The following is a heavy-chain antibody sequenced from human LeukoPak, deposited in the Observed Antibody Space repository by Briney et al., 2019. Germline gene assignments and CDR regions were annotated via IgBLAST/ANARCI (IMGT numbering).Heavy chain of an antibody. Sequence: PSETLSLTCAVYGGSISGYYWGWIRQPPGKGLEWIGSIYYSGSTYYNPSLKSRVTISVDTSKNQFSLKLSSVTAADTAVYYCAGSYDSSGYVVAAFDYWGQGTLVTVSS. CDR3: AGSYDSSGYVVAAFDY. D-gene: IGHD3-22*01. J-gene: IGHJ4*02. CDR2: IYYSGST. CDR1: GGSISGYY. V-gene: IGHV4-39*01.